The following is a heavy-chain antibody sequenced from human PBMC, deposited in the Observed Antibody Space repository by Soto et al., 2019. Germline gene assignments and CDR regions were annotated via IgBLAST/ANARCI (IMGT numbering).Heavy chain of an antibody. CDR2: MSPNSGKT. V-gene: IGHV1-8*01. D-gene: IGHD3-10*01. Sequence: QVQLVQSGAEVKKPGASVRVTCKTSGYTFTDYDVSWVRQASGQGLEWMGWMSPNSGKTGYVEKFQGRVTMTANTSLRTAYMELHSLRSEDTAISFCARGIIGEAFWGQGTLVTVSS. J-gene: IGHJ4*02. CDR3: ARGIIGEAF. CDR1: GYTFTDYD.